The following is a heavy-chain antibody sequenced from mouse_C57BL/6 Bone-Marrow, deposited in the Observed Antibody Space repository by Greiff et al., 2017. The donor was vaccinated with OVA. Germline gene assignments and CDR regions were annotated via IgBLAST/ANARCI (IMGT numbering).Heavy chain of an antibody. J-gene: IGHJ1*03. CDR1: GYTFTSYW. Sequence: VQLQQPGAELVKPGASVKLSCKASGYTFTSYWMQWVKQRPGQGLEWIGEIDPSDSYTNYNQKFKGKATLTVDTSSSTAYMQLSSLTSEDSAVYYCARLGLRRYWYFDVWGTGTTVTVSS. CDR2: IDPSDSYT. V-gene: IGHV1-50*01. CDR3: ARLGLRRYWYFDV. D-gene: IGHD2-4*01.